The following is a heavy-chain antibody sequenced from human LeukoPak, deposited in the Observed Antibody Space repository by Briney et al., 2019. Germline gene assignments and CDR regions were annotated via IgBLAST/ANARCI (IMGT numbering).Heavy chain of an antibody. J-gene: IGHJ4*02. V-gene: IGHV4-39*01. CDR3: ARVKGVVTAILDY. D-gene: IGHD2-21*02. CDR1: GGSISSSNYY. Sequence: SETLSLTCTVSGGSISSSNYYWGWIRQSPGKGLEWMGTIYYSGSTYYNPSLRSRVTISVDTSRNQFSLKLRSVTAADTAVYYCARVKGVVTAILDYWGQGTLVTVSS. CDR2: IYYSGST.